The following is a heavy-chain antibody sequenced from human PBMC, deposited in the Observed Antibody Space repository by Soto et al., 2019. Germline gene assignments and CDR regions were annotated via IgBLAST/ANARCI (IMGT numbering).Heavy chain of an antibody. V-gene: IGHV4-39*01. CDR1: GGSITNSNYY. D-gene: IGHD3-9*01. Sequence: PSETLSLTCTVSGGSITNSNYYWGWIRQPPGQGLEWIGSLYYSGSTYYNPSLKSRVTVSVDTSKNQFSLKLRSVTAADTAVYYCARHPMVRDFDWLLYYDSWGQGTLVTVSS. J-gene: IGHJ4*02. CDR2: LYYSGST. CDR3: ARHPMVRDFDWLLYYDS.